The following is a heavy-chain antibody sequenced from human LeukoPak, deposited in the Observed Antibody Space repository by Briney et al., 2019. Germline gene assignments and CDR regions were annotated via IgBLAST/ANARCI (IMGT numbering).Heavy chain of an antibody. D-gene: IGHD3-10*01. CDR1: GGSFSDYS. CDR3: ASGVGEFFPDAFNI. J-gene: IGHJ3*02. CDR2: INHRGGT. Sequence: SETLSLTCAVFGGSFSDYSWTWSRQTPGKGLEWIGEINHRGGTNYNPSLKSRLTISVDTSKNQFSLNLTSVTAADTAVYYCASGVGEFFPDAFNIWGQGTMVGVFS. V-gene: IGHV4-34*01.